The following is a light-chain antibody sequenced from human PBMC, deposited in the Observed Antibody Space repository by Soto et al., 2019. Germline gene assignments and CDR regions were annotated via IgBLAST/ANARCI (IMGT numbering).Light chain of an antibody. J-gene: IGKJ2*01. CDR1: QSVGSS. Sequence: EMVLTQSPVTLSVSPGEGATLSCRASQSVGSSLAWYQQKPGQPPRILIFGASTRVTGVPARFSGSGSGTEFTLTITSLQSDDFAVYYCLQYNNWPEYTCGQGTKVEIK. CDR2: GAS. CDR3: LQYNNWPEYT. V-gene: IGKV3-15*01.